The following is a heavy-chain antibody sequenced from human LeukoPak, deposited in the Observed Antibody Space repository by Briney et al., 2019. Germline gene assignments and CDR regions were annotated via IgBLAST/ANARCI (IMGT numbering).Heavy chain of an antibody. Sequence: GGSLRLSCAATGFTFGSYAMSWVRQAPGKGLEWVSAISGSGGSTYYADSVKGRFTISRDNSKNTLYLQMNSLRAEDTALYYCAKDCTSTNCYVDYWGQGTLVTVYS. CDR3: AKDCTSTNCYVDY. J-gene: IGHJ4*02. V-gene: IGHV3-23*01. CDR2: ISGSGGST. D-gene: IGHD2-2*01. CDR1: GFTFGSYA.